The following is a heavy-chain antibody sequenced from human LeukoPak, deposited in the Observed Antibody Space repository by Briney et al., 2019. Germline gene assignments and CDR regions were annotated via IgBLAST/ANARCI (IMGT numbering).Heavy chain of an antibody. V-gene: IGHV4-4*07. D-gene: IGHD6-19*01. J-gene: IGHJ6*03. CDR2: IYSSGIT. Sequence: SETLSLTCTVSGGSISRYYWSWIRQPAGKRLEWIGRIYSSGITNYNPSLKSRVTMSVGTSQNQFSLKLTSVTAADTAVYYCARAKEMYSSGWPYYYYYMDVWGKGTTVTISS. CDR1: GGSISRYY. CDR3: ARAKEMYSSGWPYYYYYMDV.